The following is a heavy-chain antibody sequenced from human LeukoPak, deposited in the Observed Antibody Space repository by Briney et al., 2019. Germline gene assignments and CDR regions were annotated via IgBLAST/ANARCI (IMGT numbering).Heavy chain of an antibody. J-gene: IGHJ4*02. CDR3: ARHRKKQLVESCFDY. V-gene: IGHV4-39*01. CDR1: GGSISSSSYY. Sequence: SETLSLTCTVSGGSISSSSYYWGWIRQPPGKGLEWIGSIYYSGSTYYNPSLKSRVTISVDTSKNQFSLKLSSVTAADTAVYYCARHRKKQLVESCFDYWGQGTLVTVSS. CDR2: IYYSGST. D-gene: IGHD6-6*01.